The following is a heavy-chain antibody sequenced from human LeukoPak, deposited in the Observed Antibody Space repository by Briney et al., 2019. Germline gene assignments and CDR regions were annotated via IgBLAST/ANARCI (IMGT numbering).Heavy chain of an antibody. Sequence: SVKSSCKASVYTFVSYYFHWVRQPPGQALEWMAWINPYNGNTHYTQKFHGRITLSPDTSVSTTCMELSWLTSVDTAGYYCAREYSASEHWGEGSLVSVSS. CDR1: VYTFVSYY. V-gene: IGHV1-2*02. CDR2: INPYNGNT. J-gene: IGHJ4*02. D-gene: IGHD5-12*01. CDR3: AREYSASEH.